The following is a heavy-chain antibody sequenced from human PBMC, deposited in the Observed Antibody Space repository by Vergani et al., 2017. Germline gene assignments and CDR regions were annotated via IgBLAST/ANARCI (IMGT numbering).Heavy chain of an antibody. CDR3: AGMGGYDEGDAFRIGYFDS. Sequence: QVQLQESGPGLVKPSQTLSLTFSVSGDYISSGVYYWNWIRQHPGKGLEWIGYIYSTGSTHHNPSLRRRINMLVYTSKNQFSLKLNSVTAADTAMYYWAGMGGYDEGDAFRIGYFDSWGPGILVTFSS. CDR1: GDYISSGVYY. V-gene: IGHV4-31*03. D-gene: IGHD3-22*01. J-gene: IGHJ4*02. CDR2: IYSTGST.